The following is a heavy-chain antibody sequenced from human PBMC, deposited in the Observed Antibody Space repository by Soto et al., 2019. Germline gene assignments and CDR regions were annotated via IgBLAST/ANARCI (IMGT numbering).Heavy chain of an antibody. CDR3: ARDRTAARLTRWYFGL. D-gene: IGHD6-6*01. CDR1: GEPMTSSSYY. CDR2: IYYSERTSYNSGST. J-gene: IGHJ2*01. Sequence: SETLSLTCTVSGEPMTSSSYYWGWIRQPPGKGLEWIGSIYYSERTSYNSGSTYYSPSLMSRVTIFGDTSKSQFSLKLSSVTAANTAVYYCARDRTAARLTRWYFGLWGRGSLVTVSS. V-gene: IGHV4-39*02.